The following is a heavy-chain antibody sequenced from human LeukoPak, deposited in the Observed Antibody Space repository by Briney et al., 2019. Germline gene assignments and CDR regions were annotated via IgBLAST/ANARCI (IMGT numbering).Heavy chain of an antibody. Sequence: GGSLRLSCAASGFTFDDYAMHWVRQAPGKGLEWVSGISWNSGSIGYADSVKGRFTISRDNAKNSLYLQMNTLRAEDTALYYCARASGSGYYFYLDYWGQGTLVTVSS. D-gene: IGHD3-22*01. CDR2: ISWNSGSI. CDR1: GFTFDDYA. CDR3: ARASGSGYYFYLDY. V-gene: IGHV3-9*01. J-gene: IGHJ4*02.